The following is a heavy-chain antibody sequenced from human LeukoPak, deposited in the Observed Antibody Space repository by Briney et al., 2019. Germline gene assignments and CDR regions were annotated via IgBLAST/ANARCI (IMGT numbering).Heavy chain of an antibody. D-gene: IGHD3-10*01. Sequence: GGSLGLSCAASGFTFSSYAMSWVRQAPGKGLEWVSAISGSGGSTYYADSVKGRFTISRDNSKNTLYLQMNSLRAEDTAVYYCAKDGSGGYIPEYFQHWGQGTLVTVSS. CDR2: ISGSGGST. V-gene: IGHV3-23*01. CDR1: GFTFSSYA. J-gene: IGHJ1*01. CDR3: AKDGSGGYIPEYFQH.